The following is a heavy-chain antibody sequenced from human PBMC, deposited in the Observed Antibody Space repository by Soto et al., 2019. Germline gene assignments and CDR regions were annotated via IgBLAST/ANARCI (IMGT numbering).Heavy chain of an antibody. CDR2: INPSGGST. J-gene: IGHJ4*02. CDR1: GYTFTSYY. CDR3: ARDSSVAGYVFDY. D-gene: IGHD6-19*01. V-gene: IGHV1-46*01. Sequence: QVQLVQSGAEVKKPGASVKVSCKASGYTFTSYYMHWVRQAPGQGLEWMGIINPSGGSTSYAQKFQGRVTMTRDTSTSTVYMEPSCLRSEDTAVYYCARDSSVAGYVFDYWGQGTLVTVSS.